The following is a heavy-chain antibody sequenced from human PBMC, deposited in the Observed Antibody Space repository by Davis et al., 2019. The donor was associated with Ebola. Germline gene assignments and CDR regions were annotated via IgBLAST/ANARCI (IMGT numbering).Heavy chain of an antibody. CDR1: GGSTSTSSYY. V-gene: IGHV4-39*01. CDR3: AGLLYDFYYYGMDV. D-gene: IGHD3-3*01. J-gene: IGHJ6*04. Sequence: SETLSLTCTVSGGSTSTSSYYWAWIRQPPGKGPEWIGCIYYIGSTYYNPSLKSRVTISVDTSKNQFSLKLSSVTAADTAVYYCAGLLYDFYYYGMDVWGKGTTVTVSS. CDR2: IYYIGST.